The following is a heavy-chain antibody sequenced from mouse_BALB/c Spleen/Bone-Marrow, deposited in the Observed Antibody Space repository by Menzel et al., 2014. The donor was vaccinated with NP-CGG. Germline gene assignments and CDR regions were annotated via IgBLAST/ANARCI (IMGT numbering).Heavy chain of an antibody. V-gene: IGHV1-69*01. CDR1: GHTFTDYW. Sequence: VQLQESGAELVMPGASVKMSCKASGHTFTDYWMHWVKQRPGQGLEWIGAIDTSDSYTSYNQKFRGKATLTVDESSSTTYMQLNSLTSEDSALYYCAKSYYRFDPLPYWGQGTLVTVS. D-gene: IGHD2-14*01. J-gene: IGHJ3*01. CDR2: IDTSDSYT. CDR3: AKSYYRFDPLPY.